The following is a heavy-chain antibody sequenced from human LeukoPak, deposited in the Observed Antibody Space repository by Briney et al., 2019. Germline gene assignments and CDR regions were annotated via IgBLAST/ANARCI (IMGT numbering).Heavy chain of an antibody. Sequence: GGSLRLSCAASGFTFSSYSMNWVRQAPGKGLEWVSSISSSSSYIYYADSVKGRFTISRDNAKNSLYMQMNSLRAEDTPVYYCARDDSSGRGAFDIWGQGTMVTVSS. CDR1: GFTFSSYS. CDR2: ISSSSSYI. V-gene: IGHV3-21*01. J-gene: IGHJ3*02. D-gene: IGHD3-22*01. CDR3: ARDDSSGRGAFDI.